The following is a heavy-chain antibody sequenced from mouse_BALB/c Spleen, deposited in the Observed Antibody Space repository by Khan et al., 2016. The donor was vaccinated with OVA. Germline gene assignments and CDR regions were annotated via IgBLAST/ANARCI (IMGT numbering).Heavy chain of an antibody. J-gene: IGHJ4*01. CDR3: ARPPYFSYTLDH. Sequence: QIQLVQSGPELKKPGETVKISCKASGYTFTNYGMNWVKQSPGKALKWMGWLNTYTGEPPYADDFKGRFAFSLETSASTAYLQINNLKNEDTATYFCARPPYFSYTLDHWGQGTSVTVSS. CDR1: GYTFTNYG. V-gene: IGHV9-3-1*01. CDR2: LNTYTGEP. D-gene: IGHD2-10*01.